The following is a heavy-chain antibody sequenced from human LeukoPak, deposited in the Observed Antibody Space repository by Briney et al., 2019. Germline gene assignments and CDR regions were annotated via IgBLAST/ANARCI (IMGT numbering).Heavy chain of an antibody. D-gene: IGHD2-21*02. CDR1: GGSISSYY. CDR3: ASSYCGGDCAIDY. Sequence: PSETLSLTCTVSGGSISSYYWSWIRQPPGKGLEWTGYIYYSGSTNYNPSLKGRVTISVDTSKNQFSLKLSSVTAADTAVYYCASSYCGGDCAIDYWGQGTLVTVSS. V-gene: IGHV4-59*01. CDR2: IYYSGST. J-gene: IGHJ4*02.